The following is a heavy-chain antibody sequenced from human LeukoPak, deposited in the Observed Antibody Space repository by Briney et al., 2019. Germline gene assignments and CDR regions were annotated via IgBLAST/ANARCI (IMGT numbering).Heavy chain of an antibody. J-gene: IGHJ4*02. CDR2: ISSSSSNT. D-gene: IGHD4-17*01. Sequence: TGGSLRLSCAASGFSFSDYYMSWIRQAPGKGLEWVSYISSSSSNTNYVDSVKGRLTISRDNAKNSLYLQMNSLRAEDTAVYYCARGGDYGDVTDYWGQGTLVTVSS. CDR1: GFSFSDYY. V-gene: IGHV3-11*05. CDR3: ARGGDYGDVTDY.